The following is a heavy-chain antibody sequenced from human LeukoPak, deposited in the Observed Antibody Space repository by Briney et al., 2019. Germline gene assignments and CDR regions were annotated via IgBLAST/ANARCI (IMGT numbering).Heavy chain of an antibody. CDR1: GGTFSSYA. D-gene: IGHD3-22*01. J-gene: IGHJ6*02. Sequence: ASVKVSCKASGGTFSSYAISWVRQAPGQGLEWMGGIIPIFGTANYAQKFQGRVTITADESTSTAYMELSSLRSEDTAVYYCAREVKEAYYYYGMDVWGQGTTVTVPS. CDR2: IIPIFGTA. CDR3: AREVKEAYYYYGMDV. V-gene: IGHV1-69*13.